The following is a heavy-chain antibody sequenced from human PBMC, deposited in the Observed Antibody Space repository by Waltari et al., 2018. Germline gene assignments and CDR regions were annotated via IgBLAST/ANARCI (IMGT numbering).Heavy chain of an antibody. CDR2: GDYTGSS. J-gene: IGHJ5*02. CDR3: ATHASTWYDGDNWFDP. D-gene: IGHD1-1*01. V-gene: IGHV4-39*01. Sequence: QLQLQESGPGLVKSSGTLSLTCTVSGASISSTTYYWGWIRQPPGKGLEGIGNGDYTGSSFYTPSLKGRCTIAVDTPNNQFSLELRSVTAADTAVYYCATHASTWYDGDNWFDPWGQGTLVTVSS. CDR1: GASISSTTYY.